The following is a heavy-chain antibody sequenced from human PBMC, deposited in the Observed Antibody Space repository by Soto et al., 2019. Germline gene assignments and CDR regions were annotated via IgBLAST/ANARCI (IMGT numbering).Heavy chain of an antibody. D-gene: IGHD3-22*01. Sequence: GGSLRLSCAASGFTFSSYGMHWVRQAPGKGLEWVAVIWYDGSNKYYADSVKGRFTISRDNSKNTLYLQMNSLRAEDTAVYYCARGESHLYYDSSGYPLDYWGQGTLVTVSS. CDR3: ARGESHLYYDSSGYPLDY. J-gene: IGHJ4*02. CDR1: GFTFSSYG. CDR2: IWYDGSNK. V-gene: IGHV3-33*01.